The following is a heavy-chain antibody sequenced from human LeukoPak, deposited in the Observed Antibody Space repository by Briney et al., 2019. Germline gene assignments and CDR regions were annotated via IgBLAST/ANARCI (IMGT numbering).Heavy chain of an antibody. J-gene: IGHJ6*04. CDR2: ISNSGNTI. CDR1: GFMFNIYE. Sequence: GGSLRLSCAASGFMFNIYEMNWVRQAPGKGLEWVSYISNSGNTIYYADSVKGRFTMSRDNAKNSLYLQMNSLRAEDTAVYYCAELGITMIGGVWGKGTTVTISS. CDR3: AELGITMIGGV. D-gene: IGHD3-10*02. V-gene: IGHV3-48*03.